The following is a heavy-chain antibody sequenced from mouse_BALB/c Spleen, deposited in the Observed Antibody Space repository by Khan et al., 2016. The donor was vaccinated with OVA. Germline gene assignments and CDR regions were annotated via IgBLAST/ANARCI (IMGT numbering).Heavy chain of an antibody. D-gene: IGHD1-2*01. V-gene: IGHV9-3-1*01. CDR3: ARDYGYAY. J-gene: IGHJ3*01. CDR1: GYTFTNYG. Sequence: QIQLVQSGPELKKPGETVKISCKASGYTFTNYGMNWVKQAPGKGLKWMGWINTYTGEPTYADDFKGRFAFSLETSASTAYSQINNLKNEDTATYFCARDYGYAYWGQGTLVTVSA. CDR2: INTYTGEP.